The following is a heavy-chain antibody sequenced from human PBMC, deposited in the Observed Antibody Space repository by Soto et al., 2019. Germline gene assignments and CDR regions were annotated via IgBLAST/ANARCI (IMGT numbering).Heavy chain of an antibody. Sequence: ASVKVSCKASGYTFTSYDINWVRQATGQGLEWMGWMNPNSGNTGYAQKFQGRVTRTRNTSISKAYMELSSLGSEDTAVYYCARVGLRFLEWSNLYNWFDPWGQGTLVTVSS. D-gene: IGHD3-3*01. V-gene: IGHV1-8*01. CDR3: ARVGLRFLEWSNLYNWFDP. CDR2: MNPNSGNT. CDR1: GYTFTSYD. J-gene: IGHJ5*02.